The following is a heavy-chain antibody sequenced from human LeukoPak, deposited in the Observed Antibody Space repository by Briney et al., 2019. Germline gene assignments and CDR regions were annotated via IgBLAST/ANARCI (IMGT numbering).Heavy chain of an antibody. CDR1: GGTFSSYA. V-gene: IGHV1-69*04. CDR2: IIPILNIA. J-gene: IGHJ4*02. Sequence: ASVKVSCKASGGTFSSYAISWVRLAPGQGLEWMGRIIPILNIANYAQKFQGRVTITADKSTSTAYMELSSLRSEDTAVYYCARDEQTGPPSSRGSCYPFDYWGQGTLVTVSS. CDR3: ARDEQTGPPSSRGSCYPFDY. D-gene: IGHD2-15*01.